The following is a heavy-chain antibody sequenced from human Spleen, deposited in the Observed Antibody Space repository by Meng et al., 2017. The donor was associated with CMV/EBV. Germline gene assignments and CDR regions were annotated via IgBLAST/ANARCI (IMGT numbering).Heavy chain of an antibody. CDR2: ISSSYDYV. J-gene: IGHJ4*02. CDR1: GFSFMSYS. V-gene: IGHV3-21*01. Sequence: LSLTCAASGFSFMSYSMSWVRQAPGKGLEWVSSISSSYDYVYYADSVKGRFTISRDNTKNSLFLQMNSLRAEDTAVYYCARAPYGAYERYYFDYWGQGTLVTVSS. CDR3: ARAPYGAYERYYFDY. D-gene: IGHD4-17*01.